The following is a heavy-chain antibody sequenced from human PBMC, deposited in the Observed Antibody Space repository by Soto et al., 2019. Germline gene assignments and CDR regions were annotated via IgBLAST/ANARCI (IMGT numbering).Heavy chain of an antibody. CDR1: GFTFSTYA. CDR3: AKERPTTTAFDY. Sequence: DVQLLESGGGLVQPGGSLRLSCAASGFTFSTYAMTWVRQAPGKGLEWVSYITTSGGRTYYADSVKGRFTISRDNSKNTLYLQVNSLRAEDTAVYYCAKERPTTTAFDYWGQGTLVTVSS. J-gene: IGHJ4*02. CDR2: ITTSGGRT. V-gene: IGHV3-23*01. D-gene: IGHD1-1*01.